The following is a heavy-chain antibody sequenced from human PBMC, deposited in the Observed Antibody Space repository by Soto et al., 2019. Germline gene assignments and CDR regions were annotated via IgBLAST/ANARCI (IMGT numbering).Heavy chain of an antibody. D-gene: IGHD3-3*01. V-gene: IGHV1-18*01. CDR1: GYTFTSSG. Sequence: QVQLVQSGAEVKKPGASVKVSCKASGYTFTSSGISWVRQAPGQGLEWMGWISTDNGNTNYAQHLQGRASMTPDTATSTAYMDLRSLRSDDTAVYYCARDQGITAFGVYSMYYYGMDVWGQGTTVTVSS. J-gene: IGHJ6*02. CDR3: ARDQGITAFGVYSMYYYGMDV. CDR2: ISTDNGNT.